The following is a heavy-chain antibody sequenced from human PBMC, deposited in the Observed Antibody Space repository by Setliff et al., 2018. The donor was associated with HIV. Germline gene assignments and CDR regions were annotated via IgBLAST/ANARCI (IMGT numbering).Heavy chain of an antibody. V-gene: IGHV3-30*02. CDR1: GFTFSNYG. J-gene: IGHJ4*02. CDR3: VRGSGYYYFDN. D-gene: IGHD3-22*01. CDR2: IRYDGSDK. Sequence: GGSLRLSCEISGFTFSNYGMHWVRQAPGKGLEWVAFIRYDGSDKYYVDSVKGRFTVSRDNSKNMLYLQMNSLSADDTAVYYCVRGSGYYYFDNWGQGALVTVSS.